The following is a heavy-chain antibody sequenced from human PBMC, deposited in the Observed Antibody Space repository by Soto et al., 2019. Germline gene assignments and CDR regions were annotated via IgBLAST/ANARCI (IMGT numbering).Heavy chain of an antibody. J-gene: IGHJ6*02. CDR3: VHSRCGGDCLQSYSSHYYYGMDV. D-gene: IGHD2-21*02. CDR2: IYWDDGK. V-gene: IGHV2-5*02. Sequence: QITLKESGPTLVKPTQTLTLTCTFSGFSLSTGGVGVGWIRQPPGKALEWLALIYWDDGKRYSPSLKSRLTFTKDTSKEQVVLTMTNSDPVYTATYYCVHSRCGGDCLQSYSSHYYYGMDVWGQGTTVTVSS. CDR1: GFSLSTGGVG.